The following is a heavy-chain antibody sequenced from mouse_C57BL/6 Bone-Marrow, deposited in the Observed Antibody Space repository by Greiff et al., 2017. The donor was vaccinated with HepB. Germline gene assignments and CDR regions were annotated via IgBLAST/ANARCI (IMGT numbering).Heavy chain of an antibody. Sequence: VQLQQSGAELARPGASVKLSCKASGYTFTSYGISWVKQRTGQGLEWIGEIYPRSGNTYYNEKFKGKATLTADKSSSTAYMELRSLTSEDSAVYFCARSRIYDGYYWYFDVWGTGTTVTVSS. J-gene: IGHJ1*03. CDR3: ARSRIYDGYYWYFDV. V-gene: IGHV1-81*01. CDR1: GYTFTSYG. D-gene: IGHD2-3*01. CDR2: IYPRSGNT.